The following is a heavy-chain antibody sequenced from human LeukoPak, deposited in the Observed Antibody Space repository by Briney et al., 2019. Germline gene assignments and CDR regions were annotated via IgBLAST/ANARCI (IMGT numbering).Heavy chain of an antibody. J-gene: IGHJ5*02. CDR1: GGSISSYY. CDR2: IYYSGST. Sequence: PSETLSLTCTVSGGSISSYYWSWIRQPPGKGLEWIGYIYYSGSTNYNPSLKSRVTISVDTSKNQFSLKLSSVTAADTAVYYCARAGTAMVRGVIITHWFDPWGQGTLVTVSS. D-gene: IGHD3-10*01. V-gene: IGHV4-59*01. CDR3: ARAGTAMVRGVIITHWFDP.